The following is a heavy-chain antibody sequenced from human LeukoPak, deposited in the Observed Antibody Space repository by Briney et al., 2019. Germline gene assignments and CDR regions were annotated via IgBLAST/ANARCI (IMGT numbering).Heavy chain of an antibody. Sequence: GGSLRLSCAASGFTFSTYNMNWVRQAPGKGLEWVSYISSSGSTKYYADSVKGRFTISRDNVKNSLFLQMNSLSDEDTAVYYCARDFFTGYFDYWAQGTLVTVSS. D-gene: IGHD3-9*01. CDR1: GFTFSTYN. V-gene: IGHV3-48*02. CDR3: ARDFFTGYFDY. CDR2: ISSSGSTK. J-gene: IGHJ4*02.